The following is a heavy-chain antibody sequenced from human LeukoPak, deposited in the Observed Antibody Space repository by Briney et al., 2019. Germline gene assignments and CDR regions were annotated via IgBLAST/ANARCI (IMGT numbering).Heavy chain of an antibody. CDR1: GGSVSSGDYY. CDR3: ASTYYDILTGHRAFDI. CDR2: IYYSGST. V-gene: IGHV4-30-4*01. J-gene: IGHJ3*02. D-gene: IGHD3-9*01. Sequence: SQTLSLTCTVPGGSVSSGDYYWSWIRQPPGKGLEWIVYIYYSGSTYYNPSLKSRVTISVDTSKNQFSLKLSSVTAADTAVYYCASTYYDILTGHRAFDIWGQGAMVTVSS.